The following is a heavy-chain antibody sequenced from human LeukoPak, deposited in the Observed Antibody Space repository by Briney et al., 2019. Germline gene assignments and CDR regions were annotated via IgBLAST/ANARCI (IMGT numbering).Heavy chain of an antibody. Sequence: GGSLRLSCAASGFTFSSYGMHWVRQAPGKGLEWVAFIRYDGSNNVYADSVKGRFTISRDNSKNTLYLQMNSLRAEDTAVYYCAKDLNYGELVDSWGKGTLVTVSS. CDR2: IRYDGSNN. J-gene: IGHJ4*02. D-gene: IGHD4-17*01. CDR3: AKDLNYGELVDS. CDR1: GFTFSSYG. V-gene: IGHV3-30*02.